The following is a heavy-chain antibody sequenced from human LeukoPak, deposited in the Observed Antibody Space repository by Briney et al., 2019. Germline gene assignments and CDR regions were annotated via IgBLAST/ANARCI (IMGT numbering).Heavy chain of an antibody. J-gene: IGHJ4*02. CDR3: ARARYSGTTYYFDY. CDR1: GFTFSTSW. Sequence: GGSLRLSCAASGFTFSTSWMSWVRQVPGKGLEWVANIKKDGSETYYVDSVKGRLTISRDKAKISLYLQMNSLRAEDTAMYYCARARYSGTTYYFDYWGLGTLVTVSS. D-gene: IGHD5-12*01. CDR2: IKKDGSET. V-gene: IGHV3-7*03.